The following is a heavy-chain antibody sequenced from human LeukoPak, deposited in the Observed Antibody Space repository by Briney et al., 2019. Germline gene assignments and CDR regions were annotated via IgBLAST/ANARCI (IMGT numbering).Heavy chain of an antibody. J-gene: IGHJ4*02. CDR3: ARGGRGNFDY. V-gene: IGHV1-18*01. CDR2: INACNGNT. D-gene: IGHD3-10*01. Sequence: VPGQGLEWMGRINACNGNTNYAQKLQGRVIMTTDTSTSTVYMELRSLRSDDTSVYYCARGGRGNFDYWGQGTLVTVSS.